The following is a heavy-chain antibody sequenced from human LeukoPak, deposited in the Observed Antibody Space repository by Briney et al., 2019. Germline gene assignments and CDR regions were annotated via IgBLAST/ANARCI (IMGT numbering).Heavy chain of an antibody. CDR3: ASLGSVDGSGSVVFDY. Sequence: EASVKVSCKASGYTFTGYYMHWVRQAPGQGLEWMGWINPNSGGTNYAQKFQGRVTMTRDTSISTAYMELSRLRSDDTAVYYCASLGSVDGSGSVVFDYWGQGTLVTVSS. J-gene: IGHJ4*02. V-gene: IGHV1-2*02. CDR1: GYTFTGYY. CDR2: INPNSGGT. D-gene: IGHD3-10*01.